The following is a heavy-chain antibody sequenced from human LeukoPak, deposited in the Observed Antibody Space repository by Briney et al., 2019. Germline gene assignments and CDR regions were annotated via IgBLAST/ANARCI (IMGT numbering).Heavy chain of an antibody. CDR1: GFIFSSFD. D-gene: IGHD1-26*01. Sequence: GGSLRLSCAASGFIFSSFDMSWVRQAPGKGLEWVSVISRSGGTTYYADSVKGRFTISRDNSKNTLYLQMNSLRAEDTAVYYCAKTRWGAGDFWGQGTLVTVSS. J-gene: IGHJ4*02. CDR3: AKTRWGAGDF. CDR2: ISRSGGTT. V-gene: IGHV3-23*01.